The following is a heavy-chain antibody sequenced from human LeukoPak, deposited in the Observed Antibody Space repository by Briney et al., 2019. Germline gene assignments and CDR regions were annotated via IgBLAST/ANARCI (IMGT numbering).Heavy chain of an antibody. CDR3: ARTTAAGTYYFDY. CDR2: IYYSGST. CDR1: GGSISSYY. D-gene: IGHD6-13*01. Sequence: SETLSLTCTVSGGSISSYYWSWIRQPPGKGLEWIGYIYYSGSTNYNPSLKSRVTISVDTSKNPFSLKLSSVTAADTAVYYCARTTAAGTYYFDYWGQGTLVTVSS. J-gene: IGHJ4*02. V-gene: IGHV4-59*01.